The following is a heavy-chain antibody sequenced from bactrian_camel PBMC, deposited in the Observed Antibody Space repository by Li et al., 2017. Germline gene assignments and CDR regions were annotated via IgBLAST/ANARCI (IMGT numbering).Heavy chain of an antibody. CDR1: GSTYISHC. V-gene: IGHV3S1*01. CDR2: IDPDGTT. Sequence: HVQLVESGGGSVQAGGSLRLSCQVFGSTYISHCMGWFRQTPGKEREGVATIDPDGTTRYAGPVKGRFTISQDNAKNTLYLDMNPLKFEDTAMYYCAAAVGVRCDTADFVHWGQGTQVTVS. D-gene: IGHD6*01. J-gene: IGHJ4*01. CDR3: AAAVGVRCDTADFVH.